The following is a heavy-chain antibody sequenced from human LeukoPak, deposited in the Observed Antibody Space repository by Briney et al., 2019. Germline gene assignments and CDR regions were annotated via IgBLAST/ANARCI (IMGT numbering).Heavy chain of an antibody. CDR3: AKAGNAYLWHPFDR. J-gene: IGHJ4*02. CDR1: GFTFGSYG. V-gene: IGHV3-30*18. D-gene: IGHD3-9*01. Sequence: PGRSLRLSCTASGFTFGSYGMHWVRQALGKGLEWVALISYDGSNKYYADSVKGRITISRDNSKNTLYLQMNSLRAEDTAVYYCAKAGNAYLWHPFDRWGQGILVTVSS. CDR2: ISYDGSNK.